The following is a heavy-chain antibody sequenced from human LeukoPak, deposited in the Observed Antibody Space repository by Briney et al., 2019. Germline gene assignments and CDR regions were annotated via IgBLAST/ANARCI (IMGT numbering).Heavy chain of an antibody. Sequence: GGSLRLSCAASGFTFSSYAMSWVRQAPGKGLEWVSGISGSGGSTYYADSVKGRFTISRDNSKNRLYLQMNSLRAEDTAVYYCAKRPRGNYLDPFDYWGQGTLVTVSS. V-gene: IGHV3-23*01. CDR1: GFTFSSYA. CDR3: AKRPRGNYLDPFDY. J-gene: IGHJ4*02. CDR2: ISGSGGST. D-gene: IGHD3-10*01.